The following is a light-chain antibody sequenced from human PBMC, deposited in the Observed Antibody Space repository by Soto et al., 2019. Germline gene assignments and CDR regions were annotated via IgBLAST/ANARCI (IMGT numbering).Light chain of an antibody. CDR2: EVV. Sequence: QSVLTQPPSASGSPGQSVTISCTGTSSDVGGYNYVSWYQQHPGAAPKLMIYEVVKRPSGVPDRFSGSKSGNTASLTVSGLQAEDESDYYCSSYGGDNNVVFGGGTKVTV. J-gene: IGLJ2*01. CDR3: SSYGGDNNVV. CDR1: SSDVGGYNY. V-gene: IGLV2-8*01.